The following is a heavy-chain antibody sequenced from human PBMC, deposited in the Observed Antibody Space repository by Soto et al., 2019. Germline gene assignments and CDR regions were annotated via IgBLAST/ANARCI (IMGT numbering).Heavy chain of an antibody. CDR2: IFDSGPT. CDR3: ARGPSGDKVHY. Sequence: PSETLYLTCTGSGGSITSDYSCWSWIRQPPGEGLEWIGHIFDSGPTYTNPSLRSQVAISLDTSKNHFSLTLSSVTAADTAVYYCARGPSGDKVHYWGQGALVTVS. CDR1: GGSITSDYSC. D-gene: IGHD7-27*01. V-gene: IGHV4-30-4*01. J-gene: IGHJ4*02.